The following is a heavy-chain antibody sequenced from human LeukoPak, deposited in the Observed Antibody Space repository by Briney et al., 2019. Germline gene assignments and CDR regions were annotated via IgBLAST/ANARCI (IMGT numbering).Heavy chain of an antibody. CDR3: ATYDYGDYTY. V-gene: IGHV4-39*01. Sequence: SETLSLTCTVFGGSISSSSYYWGWIRQPPGKGLEWIGSVYYSGSTYYNPSLKSRVTISVDTSKNQFSLKLSSVTAADTAVYYCATYDYGDYTYWGQGTLVTVSS. CDR1: GGSISSSSYY. J-gene: IGHJ4*02. D-gene: IGHD4-17*01. CDR2: VYYSGST.